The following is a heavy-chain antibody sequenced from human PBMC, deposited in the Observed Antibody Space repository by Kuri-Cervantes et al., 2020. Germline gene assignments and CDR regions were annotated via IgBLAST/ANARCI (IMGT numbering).Heavy chain of an antibody. CDR2: IIPIFGTA. Sequence: SVKVSCKASGGTFSRYAISWVRQAPGQGLEWMGGIIPIFGTANYAQKFQGRVTITTDESTSTAYMELSSLRSEDTAVYYCARGDLQGDYYDSSGGYFDYWGQGTMVTVSS. CDR1: GGTFSRYA. D-gene: IGHD3-22*01. V-gene: IGHV1-69*05. J-gene: IGHJ4*03. CDR3: ARGDLQGDYYDSSGGYFDY.